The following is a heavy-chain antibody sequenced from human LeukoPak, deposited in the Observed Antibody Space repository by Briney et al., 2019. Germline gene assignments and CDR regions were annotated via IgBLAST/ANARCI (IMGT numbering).Heavy chain of an antibody. J-gene: IGHJ6*03. Sequence: KPGGSLRLSCAASGFTFSDYYMSWIRQAPGKGLEWVSYISSSGSTIYYADSVKGRFTISRDNAKNSLYLQMNSMRAEDTAVYYCAKDRVWGTMVRGVPTYMDVWGKGTTVTISS. D-gene: IGHD3-10*01. CDR1: GFTFSDYY. V-gene: IGHV3-11*01. CDR3: AKDRVWGTMVRGVPTYMDV. CDR2: ISSSGSTI.